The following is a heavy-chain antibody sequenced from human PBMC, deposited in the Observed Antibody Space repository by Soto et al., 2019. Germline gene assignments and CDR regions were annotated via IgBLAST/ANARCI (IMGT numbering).Heavy chain of an antibody. V-gene: IGHV3-9*01. CDR2: ISWNSGTI. D-gene: IGHD3-10*01. CDR3: AKGYYGSGSDYFDF. J-gene: IGHJ4*02. Sequence: EVQLVESGGGLVQPGRSLRLSCAASGLTFDDHAMHWVRQAPGKVREWVSGISWNSGTIEYADSVKGRFTISRDNVKNSLYLQMTSLRAEDTALYYCAKGYYGSGSDYFDFWGQGTLVTVSS. CDR1: GLTFDDHA.